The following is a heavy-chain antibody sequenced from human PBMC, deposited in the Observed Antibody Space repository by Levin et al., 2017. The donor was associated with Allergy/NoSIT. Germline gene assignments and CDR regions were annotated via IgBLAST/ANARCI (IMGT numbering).Heavy chain of an antibody. Sequence: ASGPTLVKPTQTLTLTCNFSGFSLNTGGVGVGWIRQPPGKALEWLAHIYWDDDKRYNPSLKSRLTITKDTSKNQVVLTLTNMDPVDTATYFCAHGDRGYFAELLYDSWGQGTLVTVSS. D-gene: IGHD3-10*01. J-gene: IGHJ4*02. CDR2: IYWDDDK. V-gene: IGHV2-5*02. CDR1: GFSLNTGGVG. CDR3: AHGDRGYFAELLYDS.